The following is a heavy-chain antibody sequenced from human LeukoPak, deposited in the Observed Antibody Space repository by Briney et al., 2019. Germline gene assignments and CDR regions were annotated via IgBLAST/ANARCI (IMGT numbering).Heavy chain of an antibody. V-gene: IGHV3-7*01. J-gene: IGHJ6*02. CDR2: IKQDGSEK. D-gene: IGHD2-2*01. CDR1: GFTFRSYW. Sequence: GGSLRLSCAASGFTFRSYWMSWVRQAPGKGLEWVANIKQDGSEKYYVDSVKGRFTISRDNAKNSLYLQMNSLRAEDTAVYYCARDQRIVVVPAAKGLSYYYGMDVWGQGTTVTVSS. CDR3: ARDQRIVVVPAAKGLSYYYGMDV.